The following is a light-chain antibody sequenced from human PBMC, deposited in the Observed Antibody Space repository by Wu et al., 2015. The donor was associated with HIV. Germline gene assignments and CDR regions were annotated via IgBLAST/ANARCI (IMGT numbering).Light chain of an antibody. CDR3: HQYGGSPPFT. J-gene: IGKJ3*01. CDR2: AAS. CDR1: QSVSSTY. Sequence: EIVLTQSPGTLSLSPGERATLSCRASQSVSSTYLAWYQQKPGHPPRPLIYAASRRATGIPDRFSGSGSGTDFSLTISRLEPEDFAVYYCHQYGGSPPFTFGPGTKVDIK. V-gene: IGKV3-20*01.